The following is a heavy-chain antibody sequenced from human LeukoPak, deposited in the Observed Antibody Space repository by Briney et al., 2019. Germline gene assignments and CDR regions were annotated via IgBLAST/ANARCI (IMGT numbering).Heavy chain of an antibody. V-gene: IGHV1-3*01. D-gene: IGHD6-19*01. Sequence: ASVKVSCKASGYTFTSYAMHWVRQATGQRLEWMGWINACNGNTKYSQKFQGRVTITRDTSASTAYMELSSLRSEDTAVYYCARGTAVAGTDYWGQGTLVTVSS. J-gene: IGHJ4*02. CDR1: GYTFTSYA. CDR2: INACNGNT. CDR3: ARGTAVAGTDY.